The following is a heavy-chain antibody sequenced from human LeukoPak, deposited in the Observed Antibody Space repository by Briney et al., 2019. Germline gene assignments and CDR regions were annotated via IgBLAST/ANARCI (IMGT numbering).Heavy chain of an antibody. CDR3: ARGVRIAVAAPRLNY. J-gene: IGHJ4*02. CDR2: IDHSGST. V-gene: IGHV4-34*01. Sequence: SGTLSLTCAVYGGSFSGYHWNWIRQPPGKGLEWIGEIDHSGSTNYNPSLKSRVTISVDTSKNQFSLNLSSVTAADTAVYFCARGVRIAVAAPRLNYWGQGTLVTVSS. CDR1: GGSFSGYH. D-gene: IGHD6-19*01.